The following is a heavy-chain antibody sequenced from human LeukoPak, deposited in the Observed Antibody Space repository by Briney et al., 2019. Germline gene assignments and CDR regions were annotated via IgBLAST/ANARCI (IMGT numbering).Heavy chain of an antibody. CDR2: IYSGGST. CDR1: GFTVSSNY. D-gene: IGHD5-18*01. Sequence: GGSLRLSCAASGFTVSSNYMSCVRQAPGKGLEWVSVIYSGGSTYYADSVKGRFTISRGNSKNTLYLQMNSLRAEDTAVYYCARDKSYGHHHFDYWGQGTLVTVSS. CDR3: ARDKSYGHHHFDY. V-gene: IGHV3-66*01. J-gene: IGHJ4*02.